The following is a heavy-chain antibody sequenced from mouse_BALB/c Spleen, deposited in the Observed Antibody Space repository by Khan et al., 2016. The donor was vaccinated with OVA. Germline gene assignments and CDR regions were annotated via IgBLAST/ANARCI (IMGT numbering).Heavy chain of an antibody. Sequence: VQLKESGPGLVAPSQSLSITCTVSGFSLTSYGIHWVRQPPGKGLEWLVVIWSDGSTNYNSDLKSRLSISKDNSKSQVFLKMNSLHTDDTAIYFCARWFDGYSSLYAMDYWGQGTSVTVSS. CDR2: IWSDGST. V-gene: IGHV2-6*02. D-gene: IGHD2-3*01. CDR3: ARWFDGYSSLYAMDY. J-gene: IGHJ4*01. CDR1: GFSLTSYG.